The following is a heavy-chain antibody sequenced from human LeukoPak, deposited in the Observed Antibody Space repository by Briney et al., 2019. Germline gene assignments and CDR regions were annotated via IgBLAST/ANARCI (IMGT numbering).Heavy chain of an antibody. CDR2: IKQDGSEK. Sequence: GGSLRLSCAAPGFTFSSFWRSWVRQAPGKGLEWVPNIKQDGSEKYYVDSVKGRFTISRDNAKNSLYLQMNSLRAEDTAVYYCAKGRGMDVWGKGTTVTVSS. J-gene: IGHJ6*04. V-gene: IGHV3-7*03. CDR1: GFTFSSFW. CDR3: AKGRGMDV.